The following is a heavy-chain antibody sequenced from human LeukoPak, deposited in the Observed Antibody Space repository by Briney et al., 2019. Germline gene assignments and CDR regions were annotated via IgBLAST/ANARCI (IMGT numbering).Heavy chain of an antibody. CDR3: AKVCRDNGDYFAFNV. CDR2: INPNSGGT. CDR1: GGAFSSYA. Sequence: GSSVKVSCKASGGAFSSYAISWVRQAPGQGLEWMGWINPNSGGTNYAQKFQGWVTMTRDTSISTAYMELSRLRSDDTAVYYCAKVCRDNGDYFAFNVWGQGSMVTVSS. D-gene: IGHD4-17*01. J-gene: IGHJ3*01. V-gene: IGHV1-2*04.